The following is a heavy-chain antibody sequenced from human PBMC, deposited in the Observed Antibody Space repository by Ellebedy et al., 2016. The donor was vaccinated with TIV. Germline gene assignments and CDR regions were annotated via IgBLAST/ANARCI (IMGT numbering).Heavy chain of an antibody. D-gene: IGHD3-10*01. CDR2: IHPNSGGT. CDR3: ATRSLRITMVRGDPYYYYGMDV. V-gene: IGHV1-2*02. Sequence: ASVKVSCKASGYTFTGYYMHWVRQAPGQGLEWRGWIHPNSGGTNYAQKFQGRVTMTRDTSISTAYMELSSLRSEDTAVYYCATRSLRITMVRGDPYYYYGMDVWGQGTTVTVSS. CDR1: GYTFTGYY. J-gene: IGHJ6*02.